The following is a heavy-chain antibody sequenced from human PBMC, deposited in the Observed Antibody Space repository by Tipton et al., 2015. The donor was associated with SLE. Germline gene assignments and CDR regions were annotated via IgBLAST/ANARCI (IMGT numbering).Heavy chain of an antibody. D-gene: IGHD3-16*02. J-gene: IGHJ4*02. V-gene: IGHV1-69*09. Sequence: QLVQSGSEVKKPGSSVKVSCKASGGTFSSYAISWVRQTPGQGLDWMGRIIPALGLVNYAQKFQGRVTISAYESTSTAYMEMSSLRSDDTAVYYCAMITLGGVIVIDYWGQVTLVTVSS. CDR1: GGTFSSYA. CDR3: AMITLGGVIVIDY. CDR2: IIPALGLV.